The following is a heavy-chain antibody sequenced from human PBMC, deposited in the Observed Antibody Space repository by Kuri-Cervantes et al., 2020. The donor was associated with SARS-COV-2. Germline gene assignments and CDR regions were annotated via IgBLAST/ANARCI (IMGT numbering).Heavy chain of an antibody. D-gene: IGHD1-7*01. J-gene: IGHJ5*02. CDR1: GGSISSGGYY. CDR3: ASGYITGTTVAYDP. Sequence: SCTVSGGSISSGGYYWSWIRQPPGKGLEWIGYIYHSGSTYYNPSLKSRVTISVDRSKNQFSLKLSSVTAADTAVYYCASGYITGTTVAYDPWGQGTLVTVSS. CDR2: IYHSGST. V-gene: IGHV4-30-2*01.